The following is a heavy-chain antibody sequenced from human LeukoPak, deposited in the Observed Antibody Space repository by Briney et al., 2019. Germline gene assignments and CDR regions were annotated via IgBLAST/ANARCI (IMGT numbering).Heavy chain of an antibody. CDR1: GYTFTIYG. V-gene: IGHV1-18*01. CDR2: ISAYNGNT. CDR3: ARIMGILSSSWSGDY. Sequence: ASVKVSCKASGYTFTIYGISWVRQAPGQGLEWMGWISAYNGNTNYAQKLQGRVTMTTDTSTSTAYMELRSLRSDDTAVYYCARIMGILSSSWSGDYWGQGTLVTVSS. D-gene: IGHD6-13*01. J-gene: IGHJ4*02.